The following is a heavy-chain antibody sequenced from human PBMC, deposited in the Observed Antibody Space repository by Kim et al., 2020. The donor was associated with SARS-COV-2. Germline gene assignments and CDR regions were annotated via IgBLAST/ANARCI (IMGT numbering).Heavy chain of an antibody. Sequence: SETLSLTCAVYGGSFSGYYWSWIRQPPGKGLEWIGEINHSGSTNYNPSLKSRVTISVDTSKNQFSLKLSSVTAADTAVYYCASISGDQRRIDYWGQGTLVTVSS. V-gene: IGHV4-34*01. CDR2: INHSGST. CDR3: ASISGDQRRIDY. CDR1: GGSFSGYY. D-gene: IGHD4-17*01. J-gene: IGHJ4*02.